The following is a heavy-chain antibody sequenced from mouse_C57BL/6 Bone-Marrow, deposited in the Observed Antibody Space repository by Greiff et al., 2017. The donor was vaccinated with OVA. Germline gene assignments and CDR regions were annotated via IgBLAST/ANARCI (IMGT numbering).Heavy chain of an antibody. J-gene: IGHJ2*01. CDR2: ISDGGSYT. CDR1: GFTFSSYA. V-gene: IGHV5-4*01. Sequence: DVMLVESGGGLVKPGGSLKLSCAASGFTFSSYAMSWVRQTPEKRLEWVATISDGGSYTYYPDNVKGRFTISRDNAKNNLYLQMSHLKSEDTAMYYCARDNDGYYVGYFDYWGQGTTLTVDS. D-gene: IGHD2-3*01. CDR3: ARDNDGYYVGYFDY.